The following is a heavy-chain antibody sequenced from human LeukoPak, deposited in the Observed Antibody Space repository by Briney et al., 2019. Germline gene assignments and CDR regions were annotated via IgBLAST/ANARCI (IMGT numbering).Heavy chain of an antibody. Sequence: KPSETLSLTCAVYGGSFSGYYWSWIRQPPGKGLEWIGEINHSGSTNYNPSLKSRVTISVDTSKNQFSLKLSSVTAADTAVYYCARGDIAAAGAYFDYWGQGTLVTVSS. D-gene: IGHD6-13*01. CDR1: GGSFSGYY. V-gene: IGHV4-34*01. J-gene: IGHJ4*02. CDR2: INHSGST. CDR3: ARGDIAAAGAYFDY.